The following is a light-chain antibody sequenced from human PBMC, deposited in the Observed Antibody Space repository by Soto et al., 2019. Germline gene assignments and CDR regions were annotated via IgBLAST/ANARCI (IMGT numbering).Light chain of an antibody. CDR1: QSVSSSY. CDR2: GAS. Sequence: EIVLTQSPGTLSFSPGERATLSCRASQSVSSSYLAWYQQKPGQAPRLLIYGASTRATGIPARFSGSGSGTEFTLTISSLQSEDFALYYCHQYNSWPPGTFGQGTKV. CDR3: HQYNSWPPGT. J-gene: IGKJ2*01. V-gene: IGKV3-15*01.